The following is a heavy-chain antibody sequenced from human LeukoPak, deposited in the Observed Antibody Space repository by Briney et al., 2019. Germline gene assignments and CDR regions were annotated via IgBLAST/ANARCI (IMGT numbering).Heavy chain of an antibody. J-gene: IGHJ4*02. CDR2: IRYDGSNK. V-gene: IGHV3-30*02. D-gene: IGHD6-19*01. CDR1: GFTFSNFG. CDR3: ARKSGWYVDY. Sequence: PGGSLRLSCAASGFTFSNFGMHWVRQASGKGLEWVAFIRYDGSNKYYADYVKGRFTTSRDNSKNTLYLQMNSLRAEDTAVYYCARKSGWYVDYWGQGTLVTVSS.